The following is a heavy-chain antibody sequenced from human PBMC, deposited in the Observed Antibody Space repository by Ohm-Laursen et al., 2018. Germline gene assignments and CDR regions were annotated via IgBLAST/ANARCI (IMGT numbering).Heavy chain of an antibody. J-gene: IGHJ4*02. D-gene: IGHD3-3*01. CDR3: ARAPTYYDFWSGYYRPLDY. Sequence: GSSVKVSCKASGYTFTTYYLHWVRQAPGQGLEWMGMINPSGGSTSYAQKFQGRFTMTSDTSTSTVYMELSSLRSEDTAVYYCARAPTYYDFWSGYYRPLDYWGQGTLVTVSS. V-gene: IGHV1-46*01. CDR1: GYTFTTYY. CDR2: INPSGGST.